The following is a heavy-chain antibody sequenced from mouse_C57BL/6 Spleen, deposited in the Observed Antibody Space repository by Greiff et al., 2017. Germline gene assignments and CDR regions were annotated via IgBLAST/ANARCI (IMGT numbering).Heavy chain of an antibody. J-gene: IGHJ1*03. Sequence: IQLQQSGAELVKPGASVKLSCKASGYTFTSYWMHWVKQRPGQGLEWIGMIHPNSGSTNYNEKFKSKATLTVDKSSSTAYMQLSSLTSEDSAVXYCARSVTTVVRWYFDVWGTGTTVTVSS. CDR1: GYTFTSYW. CDR2: IHPNSGST. D-gene: IGHD1-1*01. V-gene: IGHV1-64*01. CDR3: ARSVTTVVRWYFDV.